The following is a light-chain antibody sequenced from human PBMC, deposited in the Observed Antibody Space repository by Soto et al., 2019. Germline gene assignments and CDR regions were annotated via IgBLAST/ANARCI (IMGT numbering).Light chain of an antibody. CDR1: NSDVGAFNF. CDR3: AAWDDRLSSYV. J-gene: IGLJ1*01. CDR2: EVT. Sequence: QSALTQPPSASGSPGQSVTISCTGNNSDVGAFNFVSWYQHHPGKAPQLMICEVTKRPPGVPDRFSGSRSGNTASLTVSGLQAEDEADYYCAAWDDRLSSYVFATGTKVTVL. V-gene: IGLV2-8*01.